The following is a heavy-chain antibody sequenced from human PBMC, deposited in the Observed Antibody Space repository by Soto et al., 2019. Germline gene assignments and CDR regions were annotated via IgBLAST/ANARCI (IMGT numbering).Heavy chain of an antibody. D-gene: IGHD2-8*01. J-gene: IGHJ4*02. V-gene: IGHV4-59*01. Sequence: SGSTNHNPSLTSRVTISVDTSKNQFSLKLSSVTAADPAVYYCARDSPTNGIDYWGQVNLVTVSS. CDR3: ARDSPTNGIDY. CDR2: SGST.